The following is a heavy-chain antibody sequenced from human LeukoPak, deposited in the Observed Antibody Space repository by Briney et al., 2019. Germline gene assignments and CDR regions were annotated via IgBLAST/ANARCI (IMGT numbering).Heavy chain of an antibody. D-gene: IGHD2-2*01. CDR3: ARGLESYYSCTSCAPFDY. Sequence: SETLSLTCAVYGGSFSCYYWSWIRQPPGKGLEWIGEINHGGSTNYNPSLKSRVSISVDTSKNQFSLKLSSVTAADTAVYYCARGLESYYSCTSCAPFDYWGQGTLVTVSS. CDR1: GGSFSCYY. V-gene: IGHV4-34*01. J-gene: IGHJ4*02. CDR2: INHGGST.